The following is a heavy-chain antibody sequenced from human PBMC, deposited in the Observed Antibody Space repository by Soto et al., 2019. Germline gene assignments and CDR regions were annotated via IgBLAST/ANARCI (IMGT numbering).Heavy chain of an antibody. J-gene: IGHJ6*02. CDR3: ARRSLRYYYDSSGYYMDYYYGMDV. D-gene: IGHD3-22*01. CDR2: ISYDGSNK. V-gene: IGHV3-30-3*01. CDR1: GFPLSSYS. Sequence: GGAPRPSCAAPGFPLSSYSMNWVRPAPGKGVGGGGVISYDGSNKYYADSVKGRFTISRDNSKNTLYLQMNSLRAEDTAVYYCARRSLRYYYDSSGYYMDYYYGMDVWGQGTTVTVSS.